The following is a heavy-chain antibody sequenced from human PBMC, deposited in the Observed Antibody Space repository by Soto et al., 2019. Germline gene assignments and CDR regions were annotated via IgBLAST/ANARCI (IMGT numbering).Heavy chain of an antibody. CDR2: IYYSGRT. Sequence: QVHLQESGPGLVKPSETLSLTCAVSGGSVNSGSYYWSWIRQPPGKVLEWIGYIYYSGRTTYNPSLKSRVTISLDTSKNQFSLKLTSVTAADTAVYYCARELGLGGSSVDYWGQGTLVTVSS. CDR1: GGSVNSGSYY. V-gene: IGHV4-61*01. J-gene: IGHJ4*02. CDR3: ARELGLGGSSVDY. D-gene: IGHD2-15*01.